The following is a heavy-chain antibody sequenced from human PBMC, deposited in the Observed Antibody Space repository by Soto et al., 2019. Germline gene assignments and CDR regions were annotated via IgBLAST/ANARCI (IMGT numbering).Heavy chain of an antibody. D-gene: IGHD6-13*01. V-gene: IGHV1-8*01. CDR1: EYTFTSYD. CDR3: ARGMWAAGTLLGY. Sequence: QVQLVQSGAEVKKPGASVKVSCKAYEYTFTSYDINWVRQANGLGLEWMGWMNPNSGNTGYAQKFQGRVTMTRNTSISTAYMELSSLRSEDTAVYYCARGMWAAGTLLGYWGQGTLVTVSS. CDR2: MNPNSGNT. J-gene: IGHJ4*02.